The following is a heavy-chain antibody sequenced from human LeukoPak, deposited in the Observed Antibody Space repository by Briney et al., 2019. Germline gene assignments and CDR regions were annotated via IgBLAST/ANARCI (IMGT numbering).Heavy chain of an antibody. Sequence: ASVKVSCKASGYTFTGYYMHWVRQAPGQGLEWMGWINPNSGGTNYAQKFQGRVTISADKSISTAYLQWSSLKASDTAMYYCARLSSSRYCSGGSCYGNFLDFDYWGQGTLVTVSS. CDR1: GYTFTGYY. CDR2: INPNSGGT. CDR3: ARLSSSRYCSGGSCYGNFLDFDY. J-gene: IGHJ4*02. V-gene: IGHV1-2*02. D-gene: IGHD2-15*01.